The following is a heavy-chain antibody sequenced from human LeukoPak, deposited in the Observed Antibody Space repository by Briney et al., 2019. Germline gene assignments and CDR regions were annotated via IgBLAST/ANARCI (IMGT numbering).Heavy chain of an antibody. CDR1: GFTFSSYG. Sequence: GGSLRLSCAASGFTFSSYGMHWVRQAPGKGLEWVAFIRYDGSNKYYADSVKGRFTISRDNSKNTLYLQMNSLRAEDTAVYYCAKDYSGYDEEMWFDPWGQGTLVTVSS. CDR3: AKDYSGYDEEMWFDP. D-gene: IGHD5-12*01. V-gene: IGHV3-30*02. J-gene: IGHJ5*02. CDR2: IRYDGSNK.